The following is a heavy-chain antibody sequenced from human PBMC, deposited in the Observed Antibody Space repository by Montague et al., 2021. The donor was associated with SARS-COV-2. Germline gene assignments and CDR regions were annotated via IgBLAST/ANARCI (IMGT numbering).Heavy chain of an antibody. CDR3: ARDQESSDISGYYYSPYYYYGIDV. CDR1: GFTFSSYG. V-gene: IGHV3-33*01. Sequence: SLRLSCAASGFTFSSYGMHWVRQAPGKGLEWVAVIWYDGSNKYYADSVKGRFTISRDNSKNTLYLQMNSLRAEDTAVYYCARDQESSDISGYYYSPYYYYGIDVWGQGTTVTVSS. CDR2: IWYDGSNK. J-gene: IGHJ6*02. D-gene: IGHD3-22*01.